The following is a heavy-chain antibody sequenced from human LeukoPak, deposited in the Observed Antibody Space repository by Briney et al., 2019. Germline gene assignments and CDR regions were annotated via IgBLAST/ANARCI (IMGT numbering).Heavy chain of an antibody. CDR1: GYSFTCYG. CDR3: ATAGGDSSGLDAFDI. Sequence: GESLKSSCQGSGYSFTCYGIGWVRPVPGKGLEWMGIIYPGDSDTRYSPSFQGQVTISADKSISTAYLQWSSLKASDTALYYCATAGGDSSGLDAFDIWGQGTMVTVSS. CDR2: IYPGDSDT. D-gene: IGHD3-22*01. J-gene: IGHJ3*02. V-gene: IGHV5-51*01.